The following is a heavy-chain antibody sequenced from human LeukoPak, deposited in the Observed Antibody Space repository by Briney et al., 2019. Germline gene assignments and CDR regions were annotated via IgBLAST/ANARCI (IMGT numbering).Heavy chain of an antibody. CDR2: IIPIFGTA. Sequence: SVKVSCKASGGTFSSYAISWVRQAPGQGLEWMGGIIPIFGTANYAQKFQGRVTITADESTSTAYMELTSLRSEDTAVYYCARGRMAGTYVFDYWGQGTLVTVSS. CDR3: ARGRMAGTYVFDY. J-gene: IGHJ4*02. V-gene: IGHV1-69*01. CDR1: GGTFSSYA. D-gene: IGHD6-19*01.